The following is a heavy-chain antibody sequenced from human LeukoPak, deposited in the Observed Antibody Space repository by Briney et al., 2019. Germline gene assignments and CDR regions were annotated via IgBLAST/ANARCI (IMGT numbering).Heavy chain of an antibody. Sequence: SETLSLTCTVSGGSISSSSYYWGWIRQPPGKGLEWIGSIYYSGSTNYNPSLKSRVTMSVDTSKNQFSLKLSSVTAADTAVYYCARVTYSTSSISLDAFDIWGQGTMVTVSS. D-gene: IGHD6-6*01. CDR3: ARVTYSTSSISLDAFDI. J-gene: IGHJ3*02. CDR2: IYYSGST. V-gene: IGHV4-39*07. CDR1: GGSISSSSYY.